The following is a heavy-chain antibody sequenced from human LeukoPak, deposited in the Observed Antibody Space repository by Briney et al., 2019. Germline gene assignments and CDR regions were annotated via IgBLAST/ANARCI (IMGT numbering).Heavy chain of an antibody. CDR2: IYYSGST. Sequence: KSSETLSLTCTVSGGSISSGGYYWSWIRQHPGKGLEWTGYIYYSGSTYYNPSLKSRVTISVDTSKNQFSLKLSSVTAADTAVYYCARESYYYDSSGYLWGDYYYYYGMDVWGQGTTVTVSS. CDR3: ARESYYYDSSGYLWGDYYYYYGMDV. J-gene: IGHJ6*02. CDR1: GGSISSGGYY. V-gene: IGHV4-31*03. D-gene: IGHD3-22*01.